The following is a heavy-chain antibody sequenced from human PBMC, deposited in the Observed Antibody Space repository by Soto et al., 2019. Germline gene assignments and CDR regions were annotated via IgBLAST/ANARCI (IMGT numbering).Heavy chain of an antibody. CDR1: GYTFTIYG. D-gene: IGHD3-22*01. V-gene: IGHV1-18*04. Sequence: QVQLVQSGAEVKKPGASVKVSCKASGYTFTIYGISWVRQAPGQGLEWMGWISGYNGNTDYAQNLQDRVTLSPDASTSSVDMELRSLRSVDTAVYYCARVDYYDSSGDYGYWGQGTLISVSS. J-gene: IGHJ4*02. CDR3: ARVDYYDSSGDYGY. CDR2: ISGYNGNT.